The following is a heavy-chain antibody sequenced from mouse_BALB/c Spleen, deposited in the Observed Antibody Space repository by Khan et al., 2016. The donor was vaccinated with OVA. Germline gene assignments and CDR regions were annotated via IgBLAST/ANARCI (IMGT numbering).Heavy chain of an antibody. J-gene: IGHJ3*01. CDR2: INPDNAGT. CDR3: ASEASSWDFSFPY. V-gene: IGHV1S136*01. CDR1: GYTFTNYV. Sequence: VQLQQSGPELVEPGASVKMSCKASGYTFTNYVIHWVKQKPGQGLEWIGYINPDNAGTRYNEKFKGKATMNSDISPTSAYMELLSLTSEDSAVCYCASEASSWDFSFPYWCQGTLVTVSA. D-gene: IGHD4-1*01.